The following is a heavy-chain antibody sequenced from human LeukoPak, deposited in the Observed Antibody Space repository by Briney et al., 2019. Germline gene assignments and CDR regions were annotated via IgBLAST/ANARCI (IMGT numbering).Heavy chain of an antibody. CDR2: IYHSGST. V-gene: IGHV4-30-2*01. J-gene: IGHJ5*02. D-gene: IGHD6-13*01. CDR3: ARGAAFDP. Sequence: PSETLSLTCAVSGGSISSGGYSWSWIRQPPGKGLEWIGYIYHSGSTYYNPSPKSRVTISVDRSKNQFSLKLSSVTAADTAVYYCARGAAFDPWGQGTLVTVSS. CDR1: GGSISSGGYS.